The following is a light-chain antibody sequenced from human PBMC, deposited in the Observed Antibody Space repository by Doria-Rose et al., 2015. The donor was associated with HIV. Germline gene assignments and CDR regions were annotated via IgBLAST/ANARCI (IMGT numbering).Light chain of an antibody. CDR1: SSNIGAGFD. CDR2: GNT. J-gene: IGLJ1*01. Sequence: QSVVTQPPSVSGAPGQRVAISCTGSSSNIGAGFDVNWYQQFPGTAPKLLIHGNTNRPSGLPDRFSGSKPGTSASLAISGLRSEDEADYYCQSYDSRLSVYVFGSGTKVTVL. V-gene: IGLV1-40*02. CDR3: QSYDSRLSVYV.